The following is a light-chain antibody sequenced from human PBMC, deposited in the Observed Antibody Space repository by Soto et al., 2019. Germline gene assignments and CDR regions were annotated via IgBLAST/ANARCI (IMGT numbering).Light chain of an antibody. J-gene: IGLJ1*01. CDR2: GNN. CDR1: RSNIGAGYD. Sequence: QSVLTQPTSVSGAPGQRLTISCTGSRSNIGAGYDVHWYRQPPGTAPKLLIFGNNNRPSGVPDRFSGSKSGTSASLAITGLQAEDEADYYCQSYDSSLSGYVFGTGTKLTVL. V-gene: IGLV1-40*01. CDR3: QSYDSSLSGYV.